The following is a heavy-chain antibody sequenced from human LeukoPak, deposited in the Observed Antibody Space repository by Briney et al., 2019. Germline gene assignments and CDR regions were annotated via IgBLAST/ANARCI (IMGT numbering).Heavy chain of an antibody. D-gene: IGHD1-26*01. V-gene: IGHV1-8*03. J-gene: IGHJ6*03. CDR3: ARRRWSRYMDV. Sequence: ASVKVSCKASGYTFTSYDINWVRQATGQGLQWMGWMNPNSGNTGYAQKFQGRVTITRNTSISTAYMELSSLRSEDTAVYYCARRRWSRYMDVWGKGTTVTVSS. CDR2: MNPNSGNT. CDR1: GYTFTSYD.